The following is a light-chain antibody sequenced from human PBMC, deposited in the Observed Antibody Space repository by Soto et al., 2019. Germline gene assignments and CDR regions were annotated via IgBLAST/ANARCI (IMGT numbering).Light chain of an antibody. CDR1: SSNIGAGYD. CDR3: QSYDSSLHASV. J-gene: IGLJ1*01. V-gene: IGLV1-40*01. CDR2: GNT. Sequence: QSLLPQPPSVSGAPGQMVTISCTGSSSNIGAGYDVHWYQQLPGTAPKLLIYGNTNRPSGVPDRFSGSKSGSSASLAITGLQAEDEADYYCQSYDSSLHASVFGTGTKVTVL.